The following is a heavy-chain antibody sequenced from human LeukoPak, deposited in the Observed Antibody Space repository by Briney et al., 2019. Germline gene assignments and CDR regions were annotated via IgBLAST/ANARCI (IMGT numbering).Heavy chain of an antibody. J-gene: IGHJ6*02. D-gene: IGHD1-1*01. Sequence: GGSLRLSCAASGFTFSSYAMHWVRQAPGKGLEWVAVISYDGSNKYYADSVKGRFTIPRDNSKNTLYLQMNSLRAEDTAVYYCAREGHWMDVWGQGTTVTVSS. V-gene: IGHV3-30*04. CDR3: AREGHWMDV. CDR2: ISYDGSNK. CDR1: GFTFSSYA.